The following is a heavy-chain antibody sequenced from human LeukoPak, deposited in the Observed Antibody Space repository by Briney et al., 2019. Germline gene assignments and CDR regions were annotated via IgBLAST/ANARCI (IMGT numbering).Heavy chain of an antibody. D-gene: IGHD6-19*01. CDR2: INAGNGNT. CDR1: GYTFTSYA. J-gene: IGHJ4*02. V-gene: IGHV1-3*03. CDR3: ARVVRYSTGPLTDLLPYYFDY. Sequence: ASVKVSCKASGYTFTSYAMHWVRQAPGQRLEWMGWINAGNGNTKYSQEFQGRVTITRDTSASAVYMELSSLRSDDMAVYYCARVVRYSTGPLTDLLPYYFDYWGQGTLVTVSS.